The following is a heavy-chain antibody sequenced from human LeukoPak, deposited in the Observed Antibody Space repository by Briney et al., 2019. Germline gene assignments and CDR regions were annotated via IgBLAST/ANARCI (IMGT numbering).Heavy chain of an antibody. CDR3: ARDNYDSSGYYYGLGY. CDR2: ISAYNGNT. J-gene: IGHJ4*02. V-gene: IGHV1-18*01. Sequence: GASVKVSCXASGGTFSSYTISWVRQAPGQGLEWMGWISAYNGNTNYAQKLQGRVTMTTDTSTSTAYMELRSLRSDDTAVYYCARDNYDSSGYYYGLGYWGQGTLVTVSS. CDR1: GGTFSSYT. D-gene: IGHD3-22*01.